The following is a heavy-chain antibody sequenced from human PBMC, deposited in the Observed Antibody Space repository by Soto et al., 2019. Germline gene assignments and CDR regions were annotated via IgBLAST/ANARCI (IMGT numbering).Heavy chain of an antibody. V-gene: IGHV4-31*03. CDR3: ARGRRDYGMDV. CDR2: IYYSGST. Sequence: SETLSLTCTVSGGSISSGGYYWSWIRQHPGKGLEWIGYIYYSGSTYYNPSLKSRVTISVDTSKNQFSLKLSSVTAADTAVYYCARGRRDYGMDVWGQGTTVTVSS. CDR1: GGSISSGGYY. J-gene: IGHJ6*02.